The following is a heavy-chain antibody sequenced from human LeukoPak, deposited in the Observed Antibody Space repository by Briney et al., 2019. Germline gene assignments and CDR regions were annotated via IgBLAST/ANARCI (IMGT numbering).Heavy chain of an antibody. Sequence: PSETLSLTCAVYGGSFSGYCWSWIRQPPGKGLEWIGEINHSGSTNYNPSLKSRVTISVDTSKNQFSLKLSSVTAADTAVYYCARAAAGPKTFGYWGQGTLVTVSS. V-gene: IGHV4-34*01. CDR1: GGSFSGYC. D-gene: IGHD6-13*01. CDR2: INHSGST. J-gene: IGHJ4*02. CDR3: ARAAAGPKTFGY.